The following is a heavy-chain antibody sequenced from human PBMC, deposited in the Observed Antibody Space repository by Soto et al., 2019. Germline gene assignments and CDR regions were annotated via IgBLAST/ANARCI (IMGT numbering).Heavy chain of an antibody. V-gene: IGHV3-30-3*01. Sequence: PGGSLRLSCAASGFTFSSYAMHWVRQAPGKGLEWVAVISYDGSNKYYADSVKGRFTISRDNSKNTLYLQMNSLRAEDTAVYYCARADEELLFGYFQHWGQGTLVTVSS. CDR2: ISYDGSNK. D-gene: IGHD2-2*01. J-gene: IGHJ1*01. CDR1: GFTFSSYA. CDR3: ARADEELLFGYFQH.